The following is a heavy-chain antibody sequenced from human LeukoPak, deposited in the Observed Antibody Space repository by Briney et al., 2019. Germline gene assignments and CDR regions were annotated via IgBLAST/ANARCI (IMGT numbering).Heavy chain of an antibody. J-gene: IGHJ6*02. CDR3: TKDMDPGGINV. Sequence: GGSLRLSCGASGFTFHEKYAMHWVRQAPGKGLEWVSGFSLDSDNVGYADSVRGRFTVSRDRAKNSLYLQMNYLRPEDTALYFCTKDMDPGGINVWGQGTTVIVSS. V-gene: IGHV3-9*01. D-gene: IGHD2-2*03. CDR2: FSLDSDNV. CDR1: GFTFHEKYA.